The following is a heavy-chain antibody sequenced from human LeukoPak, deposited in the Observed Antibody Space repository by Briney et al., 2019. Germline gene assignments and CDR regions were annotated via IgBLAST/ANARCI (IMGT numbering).Heavy chain of an antibody. CDR1: GFTFRNYW. V-gene: IGHV3-7*03. Sequence: PGGSLRLSCAASGFTFRNYWMSWVRQAPGTGLEWVANIKQDGSDRNYVTSVRGRFTISRDNAESSLYLQMNRLRAEDTAVYYCVRNLAVAGTCFDSWGQGTLVTVSS. J-gene: IGHJ4*02. D-gene: IGHD6-19*01. CDR2: IKQDGSDR. CDR3: VRNLAVAGTCFDS.